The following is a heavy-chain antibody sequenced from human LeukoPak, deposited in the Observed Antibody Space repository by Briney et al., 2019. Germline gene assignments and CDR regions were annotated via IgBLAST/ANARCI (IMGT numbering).Heavy chain of an antibody. J-gene: IGHJ1*01. CDR3: ARVSGLGMNEYYQH. D-gene: IGHD3-10*01. CDR1: GLTFSNSW. V-gene: IGHV3-74*01. CDR2: INNEGTTI. Sequence: PGGSLRLSCEASGLTFSNSWMHWVRQAPGKGLVWVSRINNEGTTISYADSVKGRFTIFRDNAKNTLYLQMNSLRAEDTAVYYCARVSGLGMNEYYQHWGQGTLVTVAS.